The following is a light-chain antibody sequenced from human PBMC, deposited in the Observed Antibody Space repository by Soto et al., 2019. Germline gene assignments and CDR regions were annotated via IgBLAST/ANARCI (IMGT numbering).Light chain of an antibody. J-gene: IGLJ2*01. CDR1: SGHSSYI. V-gene: IGLV4-60*03. Sequence: QSVLTQSSSASASLGSSVKLTCTLSSGHSSYIIAWHQQQPGKAPRYLMKLEGSGSYNKGSGVPDPFSGSSSGADRYLTISILQSEDEADYYCETWDSNTHQVFGGGTKLTVL. CDR3: ETWDSNTHQV. CDR2: LEGSGSY.